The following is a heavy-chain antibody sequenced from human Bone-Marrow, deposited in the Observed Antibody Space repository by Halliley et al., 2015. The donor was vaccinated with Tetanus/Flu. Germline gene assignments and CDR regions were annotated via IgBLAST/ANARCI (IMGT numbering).Heavy chain of an antibody. J-gene: IGHJ4*02. V-gene: IGHV4-59*01. D-gene: IGHD4-17*01. CDR3: ARDLGFNDYGEDALDY. Sequence: LRLSCTVSGGSISSYYWSWIRQPPGKGLQWIGYIYDRGNTNYNPSLKSRASISVDTSKNQVSLSLNSVTAADTAVYYCARDLGFNDYGEDALDYWGQGILVTVSS. CDR2: IYDRGNT. CDR1: GGSISSYY.